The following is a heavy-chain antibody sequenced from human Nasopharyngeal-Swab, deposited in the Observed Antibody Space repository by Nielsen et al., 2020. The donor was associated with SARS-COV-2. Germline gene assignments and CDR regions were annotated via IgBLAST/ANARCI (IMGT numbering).Heavy chain of an antibody. CDR2: ISGSGGTT. CDR3: ARDKGYDSGGYYYGPDYVDY. V-gene: IGHV3-23*01. CDR1: GFTFRSYA. Sequence: GESLKISCAASGFTFRSYAMSWVRQAPGKGLEWVSAISGSGGTTYYADSVKGRFTISGDNSKNTLFLQMNSLRAEDTVVYYCARDKGYDSGGYYYGPDYVDYWGQGTLVTVSS. D-gene: IGHD3-22*01. J-gene: IGHJ4*02.